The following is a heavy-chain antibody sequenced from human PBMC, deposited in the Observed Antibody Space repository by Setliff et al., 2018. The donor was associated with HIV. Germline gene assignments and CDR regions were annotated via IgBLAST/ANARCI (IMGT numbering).Heavy chain of an antibody. CDR2: INHSGRT. V-gene: IGHV4-34*01. J-gene: IGHJ6*03. CDR3: VRVSCSSWYSIPRNYYYSMDV. Sequence: SETLSLTCAVYGGSFSGYCWSWIRQPPGRGLEWIGEINHSGRTKYNPSLKSRVTTSVDTSKNQFSLRLSSVTAADTAVYYCVRVSCSSWYSIPRNYYYSMDVWGEGTTVTVSS. D-gene: IGHD6-13*01. CDR1: GGSFSGYC.